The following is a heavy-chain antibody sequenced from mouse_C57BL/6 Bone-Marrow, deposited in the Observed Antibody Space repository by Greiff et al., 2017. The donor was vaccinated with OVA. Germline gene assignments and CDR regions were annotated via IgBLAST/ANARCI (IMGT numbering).Heavy chain of an antibody. CDR2: IRSKSNNYAT. Sequence: EVMLGESGGGLVQPKGSWKLSCAASGFSFNTYAMNWVRQAPGKGLEWVARIRSKSNNYATYYADSVKDRFTISRDDSESMLYLQMNNLKTEDTAMYYCVRRNWEDAMDYWGQGTSVTVSS. CDR1: GFSFNTYA. CDR3: VRRNWEDAMDY. V-gene: IGHV10-1*01. J-gene: IGHJ4*01. D-gene: IGHD4-1*01.